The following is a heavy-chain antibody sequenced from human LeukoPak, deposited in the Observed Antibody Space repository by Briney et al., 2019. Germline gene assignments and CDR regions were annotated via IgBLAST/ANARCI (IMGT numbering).Heavy chain of an antibody. V-gene: IGHV3-33*08. D-gene: IGHD7-27*01. CDR2: ISYDEINQ. J-gene: IGHJ4*02. Sequence: PGGSLRLSCASSGFTFRSFGMHWVRQAPGKGLEWVAFISYDEINQYYADSVKGRFTISRDDSKNTLSLQTNSLRVEDTAVYYCARDLAWGAFDYWGQGTLVTVSS. CDR1: GFTFRSFG. CDR3: ARDLAWGAFDY.